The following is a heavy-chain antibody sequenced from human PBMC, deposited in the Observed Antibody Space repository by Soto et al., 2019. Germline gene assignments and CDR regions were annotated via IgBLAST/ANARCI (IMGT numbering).Heavy chain of an antibody. Sequence: SETLSLTCTVTGGTISGYYWTWIRQSAGGGLEWIGRIYSSGSTNYNPSLKSRVTISLDTSMNHFSLRLSSVTAADTAVYYCARGQRFSDWFDPWGQGTLVTSPQ. CDR3: ARGQRFSDWFDP. D-gene: IGHD3-3*01. J-gene: IGHJ5*02. V-gene: IGHV4-4*07. CDR1: GGTISGYY. CDR2: IYSSGST.